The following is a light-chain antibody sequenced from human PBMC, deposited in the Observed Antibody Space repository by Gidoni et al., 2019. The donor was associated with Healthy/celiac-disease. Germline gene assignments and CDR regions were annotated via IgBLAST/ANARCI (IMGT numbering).Light chain of an antibody. J-gene: IGKJ1*01. CDR3: QQYNKWPPT. V-gene: IGKV3-15*01. CDR1: QSVSSN. CDR2: GAS. Sequence: ELVMTQSPATLSVSPGERATLSCRSSQSVSSNLAWYQQKPGQPPRLLIYGASTRATGIPARFSGSGSGTEFTLTISSMKSEDFAVYYCQQYNKWPPTFGQGTKVEIK.